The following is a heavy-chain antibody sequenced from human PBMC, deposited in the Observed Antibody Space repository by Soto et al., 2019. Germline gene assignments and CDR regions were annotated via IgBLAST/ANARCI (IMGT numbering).Heavy chain of an antibody. CDR1: GYSFTGYW. J-gene: IGHJ6*02. Sequence: GESLKISCQGSGYSFTGYWIGWVRQVSGEGLEWMGIIYPGDSDTRYSPSFQGQVTISVDKSLSTTYLRWTSLKASDTAIYYCAASIFYYGMDVWGQGTTVTVSS. V-gene: IGHV5-51*01. CDR3: AASIFYYGMDV. CDR2: IYPGDSDT.